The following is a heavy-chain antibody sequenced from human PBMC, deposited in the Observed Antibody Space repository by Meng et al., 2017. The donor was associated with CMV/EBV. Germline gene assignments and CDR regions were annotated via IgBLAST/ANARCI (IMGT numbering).Heavy chain of an antibody. CDR2: INPNSGGT. Sequence: ASVKVSCKASGYTFTSYGISWVRQAPGQGLEWMGWINPNSGGTNYAQKFQGRVTMTTDTSTSTAYMELRSLRSDDTAVYYCARHSEEFYDYVWGSYRVLGIFDYWGQGTLVTVSS. V-gene: IGHV1-18*01. D-gene: IGHD3-16*02. CDR1: GYTFTSYG. J-gene: IGHJ4*02. CDR3: ARHSEEFYDYVWGSYRVLGIFDY.